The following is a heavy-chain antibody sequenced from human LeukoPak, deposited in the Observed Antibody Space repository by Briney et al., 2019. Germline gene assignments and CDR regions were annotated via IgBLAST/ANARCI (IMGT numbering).Heavy chain of an antibody. CDR1: GFTFSSYW. D-gene: IGHD1-1*01. CDR3: AVLDVGYYYYMDV. Sequence: PGGSLRLSCATSGFTFSSYWMSWVRQAPGKGLEWVANIKQDGSEKYYVDSVKGRFTISRDNAKNSLYLQMNSLRAEDTAVYYCAVLDVGYYYYMDVWGKGTTVTVSS. V-gene: IGHV3-7*01. J-gene: IGHJ6*03. CDR2: IKQDGSEK.